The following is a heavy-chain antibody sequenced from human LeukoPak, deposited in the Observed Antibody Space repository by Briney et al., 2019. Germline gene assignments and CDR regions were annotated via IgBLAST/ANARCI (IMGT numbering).Heavy chain of an antibody. Sequence: SETLSLTCTVSGGSISSHYWSWIRQPPGKGLEWIGYIYYSGSTNYNPSLKSRVTISVDTSKNQFSLKLSSVTAADTAVYYCARSDELYYYDSSGYYYGPGFGFDIWGQGTMVTVSS. CDR3: ARSDELYYYDSSGYYYGPGFGFDI. J-gene: IGHJ3*02. V-gene: IGHV4-59*11. D-gene: IGHD3-22*01. CDR2: IYYSGST. CDR1: GGSISSHY.